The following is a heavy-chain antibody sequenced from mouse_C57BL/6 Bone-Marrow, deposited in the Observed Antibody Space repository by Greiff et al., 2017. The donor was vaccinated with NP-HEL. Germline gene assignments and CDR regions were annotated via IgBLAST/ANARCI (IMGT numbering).Heavy chain of an antibody. CDR2: IDPEDGDT. Sequence: QLQQSGAELVRPGASVKLSCTASGFNIKDYYMHWVKQRPEQGLEWIGRIDPEDGDTEYAPKFQGKATMTADTSSNTAYLQLSSLTSEDTAVYYCTNYYYGSRVAYWGQGTLVTVSA. CDR1: GFNIKDYY. V-gene: IGHV14-1*01. J-gene: IGHJ3*01. CDR3: TNYYYGSRVAY. D-gene: IGHD1-1*01.